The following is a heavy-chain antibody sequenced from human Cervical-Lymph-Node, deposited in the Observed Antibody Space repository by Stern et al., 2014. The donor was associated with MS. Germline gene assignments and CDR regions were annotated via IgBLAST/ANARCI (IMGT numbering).Heavy chain of an antibody. D-gene: IGHD3-16*01. Sequence: QVQLVESGAEVKKPGSSVKVSCKASGGTFSSHGIAWVRQAPGQGLEWMGGIIPTFGTTHYAQKFQGRVTITADPSTNTAYMELSRLRFDDTAVYYCAREGAHEEGKNNWFDPWGQGSLVTVSS. J-gene: IGHJ5*02. V-gene: IGHV1-69*01. CDR1: GGTFSSHG. CDR2: IIPTFGTT. CDR3: AREGAHEEGKNNWFDP.